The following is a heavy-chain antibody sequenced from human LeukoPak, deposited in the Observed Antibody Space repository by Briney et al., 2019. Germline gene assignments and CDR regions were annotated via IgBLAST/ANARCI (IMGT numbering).Heavy chain of an antibody. Sequence: SETLSLTCAVYGGSFSGYYWSWIRQPPGKGLEWIGEINHSGSTNYNPSLKSRVTISVDTSKNQFSLKLSSVTAADTAVYYCATGGTRYYDFVWGSYKTYDAFDIWGQGTMVTVSS. CDR3: ATGGTRYYDFVWGSYKTYDAFDI. D-gene: IGHD3-16*01. V-gene: IGHV4-34*01. CDR1: GGSFSGYY. CDR2: INHSGST. J-gene: IGHJ3*02.